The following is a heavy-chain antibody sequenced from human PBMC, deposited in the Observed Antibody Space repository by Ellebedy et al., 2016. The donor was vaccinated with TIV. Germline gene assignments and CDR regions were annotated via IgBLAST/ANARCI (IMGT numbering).Heavy chain of an antibody. CDR3: AKGYMSPFDY. CDR2: INPTGGSA. J-gene: IGHJ4*02. D-gene: IGHD2-2*02. Sequence: GESLKISCAASGFTFTNYAMTWVRRAPGKGLEWVSSINPTGGSAYYADSVRGRFTISRDNSENTVYLQMNSLRSEDTAVYYCAKGYMSPFDYWGQGTLVTVSS. CDR1: GFTFTNYA. V-gene: IGHV3-23*01.